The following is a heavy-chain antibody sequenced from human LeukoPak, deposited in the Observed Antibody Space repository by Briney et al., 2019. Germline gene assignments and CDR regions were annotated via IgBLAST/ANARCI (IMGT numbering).Heavy chain of an antibody. CDR2: ISHSGST. CDR3: TRRCKDAYTLYCFDY. V-gene: IGHV4-34*07. CDR1: GGSLSGHY. D-gene: IGHD5-24*01. J-gene: IGHJ4*01. Sequence: SETLSLTCAVYGGSLSGHYWSWIRQPPGRGLEWIGEISHSGSTNYNPSLKSRVTISVDTSKNQFSLKLSSVTAADTAVYYCTRRCKDAYTLYCFDYWGHGTLVTVSS.